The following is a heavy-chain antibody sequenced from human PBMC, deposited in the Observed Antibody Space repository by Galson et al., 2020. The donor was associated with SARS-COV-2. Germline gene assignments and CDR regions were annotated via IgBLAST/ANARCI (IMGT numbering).Heavy chain of an antibody. CDR3: ATEPSYDSSGYHTY. J-gene: IGHJ4*02. CDR2: IKEDGSEK. D-gene: IGHD3-22*01. Sequence: ETLSLTCAASGFTFSSYWMSWVRQAPGKGLEWVANIKEDGSEKYYVASVTGRFAISRDNAKNSLYLQMNSLRAEDTAVYYCATEPSYDSSGYHTYWGQGTLVTVSS. CDR1: GFTFSSYW. V-gene: IGHV3-7*03.